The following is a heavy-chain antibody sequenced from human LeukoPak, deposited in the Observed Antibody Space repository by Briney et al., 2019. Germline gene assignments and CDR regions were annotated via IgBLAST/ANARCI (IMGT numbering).Heavy chain of an antibody. CDR3: AKRSGSYYEIDY. Sequence: GGSLRLSCAASGFTFSSHWMSWVRQAPGKGLEWVANIKPDGSDKYYVDSVKGRFTISRDNAKNSLYLQMNSLRAEDTAVYYCAKRSGSYYEIDYWGQGTLVTVSS. V-gene: IGHV3-7*02. D-gene: IGHD1-26*01. CDR2: IKPDGSDK. CDR1: GFTFSSHW. J-gene: IGHJ4*02.